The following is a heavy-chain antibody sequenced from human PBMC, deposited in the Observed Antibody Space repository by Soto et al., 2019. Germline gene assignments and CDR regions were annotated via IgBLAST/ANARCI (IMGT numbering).Heavy chain of an antibody. J-gene: IGHJ6*02. V-gene: IGHV1-69*01. D-gene: IGHD4-17*01. Sequence: QVQLVQSGAEVKKPGSSVKVSCKASGGTFSSYAISWVRQAPGQGLEWMGGIIPIFGTANYAQKFQGRVTITADESTSTAYMELSSLRSEDTAVYYCASGWDYGDYAGPTYYYGMDVWGQGPTVTVSS. CDR2: IIPIFGTA. CDR3: ASGWDYGDYAGPTYYYGMDV. CDR1: GGTFSSYA.